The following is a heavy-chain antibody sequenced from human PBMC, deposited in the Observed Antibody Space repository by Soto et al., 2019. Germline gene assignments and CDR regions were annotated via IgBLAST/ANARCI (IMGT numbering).Heavy chain of an antibody. CDR2: IWYDGSNK. Sequence: QVQLVESGGGVVQPGRSLRLSCAASGFTFSSYGMHWVRQAPGKGLEWVAVIWYDGSNKYYADSVKGRFTISRDNSKNTLYLQMNSLRADDTAVYYCARGYDILTGPGRSFDYWGQGTLVTVSS. J-gene: IGHJ4*02. CDR3: ARGYDILTGPGRSFDY. D-gene: IGHD3-9*01. V-gene: IGHV3-33*01. CDR1: GFTFSSYG.